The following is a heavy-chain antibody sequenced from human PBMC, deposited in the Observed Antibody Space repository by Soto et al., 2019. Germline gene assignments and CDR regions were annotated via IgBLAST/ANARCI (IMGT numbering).Heavy chain of an antibody. CDR2: MNQGGSEI. J-gene: IGHJ3*02. CDR1: GFSFSSYW. Sequence: GGSLRLSCGASGFSFSSYWMSWVRQAPGKGLEWVANMNQGGSEINYVDSVRGRFTISRDNAKNLLYLQMNSLRVEDTAVYHCARDSGYSNIDIWGQGTMVTVSS. CDR3: ARDSGYSNIDI. V-gene: IGHV3-7*01. D-gene: IGHD3-22*01.